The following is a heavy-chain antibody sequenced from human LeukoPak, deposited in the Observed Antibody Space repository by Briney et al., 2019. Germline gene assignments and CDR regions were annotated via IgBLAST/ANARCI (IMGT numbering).Heavy chain of an antibody. Sequence: PGGSLRLSCAASGFTFSSYAMSGVRQAPGKGLEWVSAISGSGGSTYYADSVKGRFTISRDNSKNTLYLQMNSLRAEDTAVYYCAKDRSTMIVVDTFDYWGQGTLVTVSS. D-gene: IGHD3-22*01. J-gene: IGHJ4*02. V-gene: IGHV3-23*01. CDR2: ISGSGGST. CDR1: GFTFSSYA. CDR3: AKDRSTMIVVDTFDY.